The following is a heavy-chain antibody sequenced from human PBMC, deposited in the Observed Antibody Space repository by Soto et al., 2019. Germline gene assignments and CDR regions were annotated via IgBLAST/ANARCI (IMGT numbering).Heavy chain of an antibody. D-gene: IGHD6-13*01. V-gene: IGHV1-69-2*01. J-gene: IGHJ4*02. CDR3: AIRRAYRNAWYDFDS. CDR1: GYTFTDNY. CDR2: VDPEDGQT. Sequence: ASVKVSCKVSGYTFTDNYIHWVQQVPGKGLEWMGLVDPEDGQTAYAEKFQGRVTLSADTSTDTAYMQLSGLKSEDTAVYYCAIRRAYRNAWYDFDSWGQGTLVTVSS.